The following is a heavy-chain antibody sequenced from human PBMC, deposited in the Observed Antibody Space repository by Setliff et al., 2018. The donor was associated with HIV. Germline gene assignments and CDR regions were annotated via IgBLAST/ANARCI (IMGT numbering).Heavy chain of an antibody. CDR1: GDSITSNSYY. CDR2: IYYSGST. J-gene: IGHJ6*02. D-gene: IGHD2-21*01. V-gene: IGHV4-39*07. CDR3: ARSYCGGGLCFRGLDL. Sequence: SETLSLTCSVSGDSITSNSYYWSWIRQPPGKGLEWIGYIYYSGSTYYNPSLKSRVTISVETSKNQFSLKLTSVTAADTAVYYCARSYCGGGLCFRGLDLWGQGTTVTVSS.